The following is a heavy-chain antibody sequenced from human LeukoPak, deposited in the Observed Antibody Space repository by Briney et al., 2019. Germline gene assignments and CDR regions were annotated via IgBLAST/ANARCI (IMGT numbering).Heavy chain of an antibody. Sequence: SQTLSLTCTVSGGSISSGSYYWSWIRHPAGKGLEWIGRFHTSGSTDYNPSLKSRVSISVDTSKNHFSLKLSSVTAADTAVYYCARGGVSDFDYWGQGTLVTVSS. J-gene: IGHJ4*02. CDR3: ARGGVSDFDY. D-gene: IGHD3-10*01. CDR1: GGSISSGSYY. CDR2: FHTSGST. V-gene: IGHV4-61*02.